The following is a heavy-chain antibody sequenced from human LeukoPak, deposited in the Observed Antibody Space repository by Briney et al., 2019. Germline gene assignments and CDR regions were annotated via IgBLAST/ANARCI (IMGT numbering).Heavy chain of an antibody. D-gene: IGHD6-19*01. V-gene: IGHV3-7*03. Sequence: PGRSLRLSCAASGFTFSSYGMHWVRQAPGKGLEWVGHIKTDGSETYYLDSLRGRFSISRDNTNNALYLQMNSLRVEDTAVYYCVKNNGWFHLAQWGQGTLVTVSS. J-gene: IGHJ4*02. CDR1: GFTFSSYG. CDR3: VKNNGWFHLAQ. CDR2: IKTDGSET.